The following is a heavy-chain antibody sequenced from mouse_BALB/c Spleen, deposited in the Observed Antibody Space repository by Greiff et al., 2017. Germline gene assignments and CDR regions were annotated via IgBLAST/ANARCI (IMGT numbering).Heavy chain of an antibody. CDR2: IDPANGNT. CDR1: GFNIKDTY. J-gene: IGHJ2*01. CDR3: ARPGVYYDFDY. D-gene: IGHD2-4*01. Sequence: EVMLVESGAELVKPGASVKLSCTASGFNIKDTYMHWVKQRPEQGLEWIGRIDPANGNTKYDPKFQGKATITADTSSNTAYLQLSSLTSEDTAVYYCARPGVYYDFDYWGQGTTLTVSS. V-gene: IGHV14-3*02.